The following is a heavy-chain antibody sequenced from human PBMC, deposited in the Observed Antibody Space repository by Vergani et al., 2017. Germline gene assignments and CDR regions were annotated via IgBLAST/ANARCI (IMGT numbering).Heavy chain of an antibody. J-gene: IGHJ6*02. D-gene: IGHD2-2*01. V-gene: IGHV4-61*02. CDR1: GGSISSGSYY. CDR2: IYTSGST. Sequence: QVQLQESGPGLVKPSQTLSLTCTVSGGSISSGSYYWSWIRQPAGKGLEWIGRIYTSGSTNYNPSLKSRVTISVDTSKNQFSLKLSSVTAADTAVYYCARESIVVVPAAIHYYGMDVWGQGP. CDR3: ARESIVVVPAAIHYYGMDV.